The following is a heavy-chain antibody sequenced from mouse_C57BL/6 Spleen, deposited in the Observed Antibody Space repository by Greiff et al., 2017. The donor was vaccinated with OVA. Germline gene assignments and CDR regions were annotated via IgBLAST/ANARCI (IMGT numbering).Heavy chain of an antibody. J-gene: IGHJ4*01. Sequence: VQLQQSGTVLARPGASVKMSCKTSGYTFTSYWMHWVKQRPGQGLEWIGAIYPGNSDTSYNQKFKGKAKLTAVTSASTAYMELSSLTNEDSAVYYCSHGSSYAMDYWGQGTSVTVSS. CDR3: SHGSSYAMDY. V-gene: IGHV1-5*01. CDR2: IYPGNSDT. D-gene: IGHD1-1*01. CDR1: GYTFTSYW.